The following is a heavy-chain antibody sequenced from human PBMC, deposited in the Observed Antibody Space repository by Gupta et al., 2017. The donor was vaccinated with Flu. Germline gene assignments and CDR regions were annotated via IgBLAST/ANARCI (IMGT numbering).Heavy chain of an antibody. D-gene: IGHD2-2*01. Sequence: FSDYYMHGVRQAPGQGLEWMGRINPNSGGTNYAQKFQGRVTMTRDTSISTVYMELRRLRSDDTAVYYCAHRLYCSSTSCTNDAFDIWGQGTMVTVSS. CDR1: FSDYY. CDR2: INPNSGGT. V-gene: IGHV1-2*06. J-gene: IGHJ3*02. CDR3: AHRLYCSSTSCTNDAFDI.